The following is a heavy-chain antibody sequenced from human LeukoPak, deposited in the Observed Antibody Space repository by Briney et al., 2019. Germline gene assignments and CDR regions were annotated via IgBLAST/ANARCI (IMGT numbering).Heavy chain of an antibody. D-gene: IGHD3-9*01. J-gene: IGHJ4*02. CDR2: IYYSGST. CDR3: ARGPTGKFFFY. Sequence: SETLSLTCTVSGGSISSSSYYWGWIRQPPGKGLEWIGSIYYSGSTYYNPSLKSRVTISVDTSKNQFSLKLSSVTAADTAVYYCARGPTGKFFFYWGQGTLVTVSS. CDR1: GGSISSSSYY. V-gene: IGHV4-39*07.